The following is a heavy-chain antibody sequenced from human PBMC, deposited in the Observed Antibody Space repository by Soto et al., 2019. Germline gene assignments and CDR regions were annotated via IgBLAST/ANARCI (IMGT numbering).Heavy chain of an antibody. J-gene: IGHJ4*02. Sequence: QVQLQESGPGLVKPSETLSLTCTVSGGSISYYYWSWIRQPPGKGLEWIGYINYSGGANYTPSLKRRVSISIATSKNRFSLTLGSVSAADAAVYYCARQVDILTGVDYWGQGTLVTVSS. CDR1: GGSISYYY. V-gene: IGHV4-59*08. CDR3: ARQVDILTGVDY. CDR2: INYSGGA. D-gene: IGHD3-9*01.